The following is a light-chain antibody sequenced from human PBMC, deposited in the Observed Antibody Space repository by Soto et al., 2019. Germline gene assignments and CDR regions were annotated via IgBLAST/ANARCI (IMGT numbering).Light chain of an antibody. CDR2: GAS. CDR1: QSVSSN. J-gene: IGKJ2*01. Sequence: ETVMTQSPATLSVSPGESSTLSCRASQSVSSNLAWYQLKPGQAPRLLIYGASTRATGVPARFSGSGSGTECALTISSLQSEDFAVYYCQQYNKWYTFGQGTKLEIK. V-gene: IGKV3-15*01. CDR3: QQYNKWYT.